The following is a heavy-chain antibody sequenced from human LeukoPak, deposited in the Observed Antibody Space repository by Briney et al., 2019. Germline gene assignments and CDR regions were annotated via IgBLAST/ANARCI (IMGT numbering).Heavy chain of an antibody. CDR1: GFTFSSYA. V-gene: IGHV3-23*01. D-gene: IGHD3-3*01. J-gene: IGHJ4*02. Sequence: GGSLRLSCAASGFTFSSYAMSWVRQAPGKGLEWVSASSGSGGSTYYADSVKGRFTISRDNSKNTLYLQMNSLRAEDTAVYYCAKTTYYDFWSGYYPYYFDYWGQGTLVTVSS. CDR3: AKTTYYDFWSGYYPYYFDY. CDR2: SSGSGGST.